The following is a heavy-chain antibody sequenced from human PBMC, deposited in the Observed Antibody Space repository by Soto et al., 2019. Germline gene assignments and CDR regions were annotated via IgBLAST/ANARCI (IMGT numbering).Heavy chain of an antibody. CDR1: GFTFSSYA. Sequence: EVQLLESGGGLVQPGGSLRLSCAASGFTFSSYAMSWVRQAPGKGLEWVSAISGSGGSTYYADSVKGRFTISRDNSKNTLYLQMNSLRAEDTAVYYCAKASRPGYSSSWYLGFGAFDIWGQGTMVTVSS. J-gene: IGHJ3*02. CDR3: AKASRPGYSSSWYLGFGAFDI. D-gene: IGHD6-13*01. V-gene: IGHV3-23*01. CDR2: ISGSGGST.